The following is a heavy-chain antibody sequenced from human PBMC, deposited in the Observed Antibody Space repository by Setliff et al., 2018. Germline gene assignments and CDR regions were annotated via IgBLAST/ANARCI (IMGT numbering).Heavy chain of an antibody. V-gene: IGHV1-2*02. CDR1: GFTLSDYF. Sequence: GASVKVSCKASGFTLSDYFIHWVRQAPGQGLEWMGWINPNSGGTNYAQRFQGRVTMTRDTSINTVYMELNSLTSDDAAVYFCAREGGLQGATSYYYFYNYVNVWGKGTKVTVSS. CDR3: AREGGLQGATSYYYFYNYVNV. CDR2: INPNSGGT. J-gene: IGHJ6*03. D-gene: IGHD1-26*01.